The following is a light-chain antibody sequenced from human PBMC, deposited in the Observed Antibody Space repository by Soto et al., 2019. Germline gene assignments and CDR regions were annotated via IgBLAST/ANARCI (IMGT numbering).Light chain of an antibody. CDR3: QPYNNWPLT. V-gene: IGKV3-15*01. Sequence: EVVMRQSPATLSFSPGEGATLSCRASQGIGDTLAWYQHKPGQTPRLLTYDTSTRATGVPTRFSGSRSGAEFTLTINSLQSEDFAVYYCQPYNNWPLTFGGGTKVDIK. CDR2: DTS. J-gene: IGKJ4*01. CDR1: QGIGDT.